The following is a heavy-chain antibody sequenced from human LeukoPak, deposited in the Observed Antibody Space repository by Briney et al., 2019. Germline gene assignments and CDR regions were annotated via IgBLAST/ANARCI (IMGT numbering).Heavy chain of an antibody. V-gene: IGHV3-23*01. CDR1: GFIFSTYD. CDR2: ISGSGGTT. CDR3: AKDRGGYCSGGSCQGAFHY. Sequence: GGSLRLSCAASGFIFSTYDMSWVRQAPGKGLEWVSGISGSGGTTYDADSVKGRFTISRDNSKSTLYLQMNSLRAEDTAVYYCAKDRGGYCSGGSCQGAFHYWGQGTLVTVSS. D-gene: IGHD2-15*01. J-gene: IGHJ4*02.